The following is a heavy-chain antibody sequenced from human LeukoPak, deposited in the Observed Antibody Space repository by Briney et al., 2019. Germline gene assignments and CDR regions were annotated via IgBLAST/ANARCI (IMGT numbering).Heavy chain of an antibody. D-gene: IGHD5-24*01. V-gene: IGHV4-59*01. Sequence: SETLSLTCTVSGCSIRSYYWSWLRQPPGKGLEWIEYIYYIGSTNYNPSLKSRVTISVDTSKNQFSLKLSSVTAADTAVYYCAREAVEMGRTFHYWGQGTLVTVSS. CDR3: AREAVEMGRTFHY. CDR2: IYYIGST. J-gene: IGHJ4*02. CDR1: GCSIRSYY.